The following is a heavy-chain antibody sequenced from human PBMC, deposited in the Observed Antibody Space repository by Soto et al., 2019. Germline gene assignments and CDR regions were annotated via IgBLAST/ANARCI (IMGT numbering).Heavy chain of an antibody. D-gene: IGHD6-6*01. V-gene: IGHV1-69*02. Sequence: SVKVSCKASGGTFSSYTISWVRQAPGQGLEWMGRIIPILGIANYAQKFQGRVTITADKSTSTAYMELSSLRSEDTAVYYCASPTDYSSSPDLDDAFDIWGQGTMVTVSS. J-gene: IGHJ3*02. CDR2: IIPILGIA. CDR3: ASPTDYSSSPDLDDAFDI. CDR1: GGTFSSYT.